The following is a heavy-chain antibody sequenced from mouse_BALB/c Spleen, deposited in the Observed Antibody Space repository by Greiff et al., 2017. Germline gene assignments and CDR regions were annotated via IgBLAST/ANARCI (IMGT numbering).Heavy chain of an antibody. J-gene: IGHJ2*01. V-gene: IGHV5-6-4*01. CDR3: TRDRPVYLDY. CDR2: ISSGGSYT. Sequence: DVKLVESGGGLVKPGGSLKLSCAASGFTFSSYTMSWVRQTPEKRLEWVATISSGGSYTYYPDSVKGRFTISRDNAKNTLYLQMSSRKSEDTAMYYCTRDRPVYLDYWGQGTTLTVSS. CDR1: GFTFSSYT.